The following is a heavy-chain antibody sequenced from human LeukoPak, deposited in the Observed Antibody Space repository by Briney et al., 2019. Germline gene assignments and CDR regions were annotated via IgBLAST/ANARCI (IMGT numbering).Heavy chain of an antibody. J-gene: IGHJ4*02. V-gene: IGHV4-59*01. D-gene: IGHD6-19*01. CDR1: GGSISSYY. CDR3: ARDAYSSGFFFDY. CDR2: IYYSGST. Sequence: SETLSLTCTASGGSISSYYWSWIRQAPGKGLEWIGYIYYSGSTNYNPSLKSRVTISVDTSKNQFSLKLSSVTAADTAVYYCARDAYSSGFFFDYWGQGTLVTVSS.